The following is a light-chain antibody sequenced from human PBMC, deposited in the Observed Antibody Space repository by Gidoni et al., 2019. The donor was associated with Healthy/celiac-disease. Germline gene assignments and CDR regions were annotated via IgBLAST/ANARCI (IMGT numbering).Light chain of an antibody. V-gene: IGKV3-11*01. Sequence: EIVLTQSPAPLSLSPGERATLSCRASQSVSRYLAWYQQKPGQAPRLLIYDASNRATGITARFSGSGSGTDFTLTISSLEPEDSAVYYCQQRSNWRFGQXTKLEIK. CDR1: QSVSRY. CDR2: DAS. J-gene: IGKJ2*03. CDR3: QQRSNWR.